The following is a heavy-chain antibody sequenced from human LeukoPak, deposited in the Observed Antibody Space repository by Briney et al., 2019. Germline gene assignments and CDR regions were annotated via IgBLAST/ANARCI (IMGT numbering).Heavy chain of an antibody. CDR3: ARTAGTTMKGNWFDP. CDR1: GGSITTYY. CDR2: IYDSGNT. Sequence: SETLSLTCTVSGGSITTYYWSWIRQPPGKGLEWIGHIYDSGNTNYNPSLKSRVTISVDTSKNQFSLKLSSVTAADTAVYYCARTAGTTMKGNWFDPWGQGTLVTVSS. V-gene: IGHV4-59*12. J-gene: IGHJ5*02. D-gene: IGHD1-7*01.